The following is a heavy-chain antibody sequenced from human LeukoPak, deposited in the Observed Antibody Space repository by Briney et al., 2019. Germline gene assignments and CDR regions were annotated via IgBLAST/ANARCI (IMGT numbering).Heavy chain of an antibody. CDR1: GYTFTSYG. D-gene: IGHD6-13*01. CDR3: ARPGIAAAGSPYYYYGMDV. J-gene: IGHJ6*02. V-gene: IGHV1-18*01. CDR2: ISAYNGNT. Sequence: GASVKVSCKASGYTFTSYGISWVRQAPGQGLEWMGWISAYNGNTNYAQKLQGRVTMTTDTSTSTAYMELRSLRSDDTAVYYCARPGIAAAGSPYYYYGMDVWGQGTTVTVS.